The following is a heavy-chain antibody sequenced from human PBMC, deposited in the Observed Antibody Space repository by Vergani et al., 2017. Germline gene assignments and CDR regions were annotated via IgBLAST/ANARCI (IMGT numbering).Heavy chain of an antibody. Sequence: QVQLQESGPGLVKPSQTQSLTCSVSGASINSRYYWSWVRQPAGKGLQWVGRVYFTGSTNYNPSLRSRVSLSIDTSRNQFSLKLHSVSAEDTAMYFCARAEFSTNYYGQSYYFDFWGQGIPVTVSS. V-gene: IGHV4-4*07. CDR1: GASINSRYY. CDR3: ARAEFSTNYYGQSYYFDF. D-gene: IGHD3-22*01. J-gene: IGHJ4*02. CDR2: VYFTGST.